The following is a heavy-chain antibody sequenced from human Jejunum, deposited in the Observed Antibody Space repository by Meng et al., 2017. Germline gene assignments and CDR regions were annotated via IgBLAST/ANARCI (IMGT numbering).Heavy chain of an antibody. Sequence: SQTLSLTCNVYGASTKISTSYYWGWIRQSPGKGLEWIGSIYYSRSTYTNRSLKSRIALSVHTSKNEFSLTLRSGTAADTASYYWARGYIRSDYVIDYFDIWGQGTMVTVSS. CDR1: GASTKISTSYY. D-gene: IGHD4-17*01. CDR2: IYYSRST. V-gene: IGHV4-39*07. J-gene: IGHJ3*02. CDR3: ARGYIRSDYVIDYFDI.